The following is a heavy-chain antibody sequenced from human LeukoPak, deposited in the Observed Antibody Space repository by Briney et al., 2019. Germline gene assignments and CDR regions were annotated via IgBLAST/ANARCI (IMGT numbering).Heavy chain of an antibody. J-gene: IGHJ4*02. V-gene: IGHV3-30*02. D-gene: IGHD6-13*01. CDR3: AAHKSAAAGIDY. CDR1: GFTFSSYG. Sequence: GGSLRLSCAASGFTFSSYGMHWVRQAPGKGLEWVAFIRYDGSNKYYADSVKGRFTISRDNSKNTLYLQMNSLRAEDTAVYYCAAHKSAAAGIDYWGQGTLVTVSS. CDR2: IRYDGSNK.